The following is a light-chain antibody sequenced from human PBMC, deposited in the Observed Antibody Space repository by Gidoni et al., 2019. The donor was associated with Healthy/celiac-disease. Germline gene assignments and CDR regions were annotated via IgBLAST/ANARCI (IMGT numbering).Light chain of an antibody. CDR2: DAS. CDR3: QQFNSYPT. Sequence: AIQFTQSPSSLSASVGDRVTITCRASQGISSALAWYQQKPGKAPKLLIYDASSLESGVPSRFSGSGSGTDFTLTISSRQPEDFATYYCQQFNSYPTFGPGTKVDIK. J-gene: IGKJ3*01. V-gene: IGKV1-13*02. CDR1: QGISSA.